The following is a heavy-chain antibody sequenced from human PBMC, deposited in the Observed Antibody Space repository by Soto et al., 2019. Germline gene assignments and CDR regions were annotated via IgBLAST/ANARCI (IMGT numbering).Heavy chain of an antibody. V-gene: IGHV4-4*07. CDR3: ARDIGSFAYGEGY. D-gene: IGHD3-10*01. Sequence: PETLSLTCSVSGGSINSYWWSWIRQPAGKGLEWIGRVYSSGTTDYNPSLNRRATMSLETSKNQFSLKLSSVTAADTAVYYCARDIGSFAYGEGYWGQGIQVTV. CDR1: GGSINSYW. CDR2: VYSSGTT. J-gene: IGHJ4*02.